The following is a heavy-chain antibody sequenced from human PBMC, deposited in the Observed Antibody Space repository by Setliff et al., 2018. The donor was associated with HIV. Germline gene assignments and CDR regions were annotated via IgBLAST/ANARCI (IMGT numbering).Heavy chain of an antibody. D-gene: IGHD3-22*01. Sequence: ASVKVSCKASGHTFSNSDIHWVRRATGQGLEWMGWMNPNTGVAGYALKFQGRVTMTRDTSISTAYMELSSLRSEDTAVYYCARGGGGYYYVGAVDIWGQGTVVTVSS. V-gene: IGHV1-8*01. CDR3: ARGGGGYYYVGAVDI. J-gene: IGHJ3*02. CDR2: MNPNTGVA. CDR1: GHTFSNSD.